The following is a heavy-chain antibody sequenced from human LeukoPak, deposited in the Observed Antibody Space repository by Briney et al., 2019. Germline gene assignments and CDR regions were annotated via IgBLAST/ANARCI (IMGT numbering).Heavy chain of an antibody. Sequence: ASVKVSCKASGGTFSSCAISWVRQAPGQGLEWMGGIIPIFGTANYAQKFQGRVTITADESTSTAYMELSSLRSEDTAVYYCARVRRHYDFWSGSQLPNYYYYGMDVWGQGTTVTISS. CDR3: ARVRRHYDFWSGSQLPNYYYYGMDV. V-gene: IGHV1-69*13. J-gene: IGHJ6*02. CDR2: IIPIFGTA. D-gene: IGHD3-3*01. CDR1: GGTFSSCA.